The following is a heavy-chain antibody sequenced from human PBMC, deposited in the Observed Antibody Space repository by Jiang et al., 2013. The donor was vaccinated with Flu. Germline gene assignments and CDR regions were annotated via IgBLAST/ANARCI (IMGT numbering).Heavy chain of an antibody. Sequence: GAEVKKPGASVKVSCKASGYTFTGYYMHWVRQAPGQGLEWMGWINPNSGGTNYAQKFQGWVTMTRDTSISTAYMELSRLRSDDTAVYYCARDNPNSSSWYYAFDIWGQGTMVTVSS. D-gene: IGHD6-13*01. CDR2: INPNSGGT. V-gene: IGHV1-2*04. CDR3: ARDNPNSSSWYYAFDI. CDR1: GYTFTGYY. J-gene: IGHJ3*02.